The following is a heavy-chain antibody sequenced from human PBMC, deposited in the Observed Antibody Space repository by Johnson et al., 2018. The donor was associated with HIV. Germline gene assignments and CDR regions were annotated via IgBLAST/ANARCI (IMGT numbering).Heavy chain of an antibody. CDR2: VSSNGGKT. Sequence: EVQLVESGGGLVQPGGSLRLSCADSGFTFSTYAMHWVRQAPGKGLEYVSGVSSNGGKTYYANSVKGRFTISRDNAKNSLYLQMNSLRAEDTALYYCARAPGGSPRAAFDIWGQGTMVTVSS. D-gene: IGHD2-15*01. CDR3: ARAPGGSPRAAFDI. CDR1: GFTFSTYA. V-gene: IGHV3-64*01. J-gene: IGHJ3*02.